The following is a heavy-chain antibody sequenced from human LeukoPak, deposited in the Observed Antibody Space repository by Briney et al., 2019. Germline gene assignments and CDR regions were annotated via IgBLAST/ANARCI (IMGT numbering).Heavy chain of an antibody. D-gene: IGHD3-22*01. V-gene: IGHV5-51*01. J-gene: IGHJ4*02. Sequence: GESLKISCKGSGNIFTSYWIGWVRQMPGKGLEWMGIIYPGDSETRYSPSFEGQVTISADKSISTAYLQWSSLKASDTAMYYCARAYYYDSSGYLYYFDYWGQGTLVTVSS. CDR2: IYPGDSET. CDR3: ARAYYYDSSGYLYYFDY. CDR1: GNIFTSYW.